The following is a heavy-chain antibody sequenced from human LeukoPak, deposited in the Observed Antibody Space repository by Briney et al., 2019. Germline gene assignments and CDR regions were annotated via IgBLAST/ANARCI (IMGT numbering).Heavy chain of an antibody. V-gene: IGHV4-31*03. D-gene: IGHD5-24*01. J-gene: IGHJ4*02. Sequence: SETLSLTCTVSGGSISSRSYYWSWIRQHPGKGLEWIGYIYYSGSTYYNPSLKSRVTISVDTSKNQFSLKLSSVTAADTAVYYCAREKDGYNFIDYWGQGTLVTVSS. CDR1: GGSISSRSYY. CDR2: IYYSGST. CDR3: AREKDGYNFIDY.